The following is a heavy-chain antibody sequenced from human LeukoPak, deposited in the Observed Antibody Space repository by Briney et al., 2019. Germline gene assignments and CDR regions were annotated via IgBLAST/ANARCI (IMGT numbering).Heavy chain of an antibody. V-gene: IGHV1-18*01. J-gene: IGHJ6*02. D-gene: IGHD2-2*01. Sequence: ASVKVSCKASGYTFTSYGISWVRQAPGQGLEWMGWISAYNGNTNYAQKLQGRVTMTTDTSTSTAYMELRSLRSDDTAVYYCARDTGYCCSTSCYNGMDVWGQGTTVTVSS. CDR1: GYTFTSYG. CDR2: ISAYNGNT. CDR3: ARDTGYCCSTSCYNGMDV.